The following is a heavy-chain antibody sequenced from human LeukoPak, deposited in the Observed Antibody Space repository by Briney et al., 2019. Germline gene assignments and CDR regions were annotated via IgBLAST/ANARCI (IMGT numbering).Heavy chain of an antibody. J-gene: IGHJ4*02. D-gene: IGHD1-26*01. CDR2: INPNGGST. CDR3: ARWELESSGFDY. CDR1: GYTFTSYY. Sequence: ASVKVSCKASGYTFTSYYMHWVRHAPGQGLEWMGIINPNGGSTNYAQIFQGRVTMTRDTSTSTVYMELSSLGSEDTAVYFCARWELESSGFDYWGQGTLVTVSS. V-gene: IGHV1-46*01.